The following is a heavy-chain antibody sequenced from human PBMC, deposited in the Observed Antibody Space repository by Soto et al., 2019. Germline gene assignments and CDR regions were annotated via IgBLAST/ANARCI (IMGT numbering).Heavy chain of an antibody. J-gene: IGHJ5*02. CDR3: ARHYDILTGYYKWVWFDP. V-gene: IGHV1-69*13. CDR2: IIPIFGTA. Sequence: SVKVSCKASGGTFSSYAISWVRQAPGQGLEWMGGIIPIFGTANYAQKFQGRVTITADESTSTAYMELSSLRSEDTAVYYCARHYDILTGYYKWVWFDPWGQGTLVTVSS. D-gene: IGHD3-9*01. CDR1: GGTFSSYA.